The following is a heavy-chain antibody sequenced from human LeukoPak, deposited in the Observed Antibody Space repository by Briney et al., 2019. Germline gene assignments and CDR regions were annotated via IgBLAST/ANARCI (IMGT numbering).Heavy chain of an antibody. CDR1: GFSFSSYP. Sequence: GGSLRLSCAASGFSFSSYPMSWVRQAPGKGLEWVSNIDHSGDNTYYAVSVKGRFTISRDNSKNTLILQMNSLRGEDTAVYFCVRSRGTGPGAHFDVWGQGALVSVSS. CDR2: IDHSGDNT. J-gene: IGHJ4*02. D-gene: IGHD3/OR15-3a*01. CDR3: VRSRGTGPGAHFDV. V-gene: IGHV3-23*01.